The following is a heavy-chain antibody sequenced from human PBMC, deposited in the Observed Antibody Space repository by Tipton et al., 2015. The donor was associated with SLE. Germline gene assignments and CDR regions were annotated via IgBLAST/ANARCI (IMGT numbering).Heavy chain of an antibody. D-gene: IGHD3-22*01. V-gene: IGHV4-61*09. CDR1: VGSISSGNYY. CDR3: ARDAPITTIVAPDAFDI. J-gene: IGHJ3*02. Sequence: TLSLTCTVSVGSISSGNYYWSWMRQPAGKGLEWIGHIYTSGCTNYNPSLKSRVTISVDTSKNQFSLKLNSVTAADTAVYYCARDAPITTIVAPDAFDIWGQGTMVTVSS. CDR2: IYTSGCT.